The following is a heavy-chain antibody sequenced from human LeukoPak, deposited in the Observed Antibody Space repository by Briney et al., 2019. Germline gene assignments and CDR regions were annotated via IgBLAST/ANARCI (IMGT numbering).Heavy chain of an antibody. Sequence: SSETLSLTCTVSGGSIRSGGYYWSWIRQYPGKGLEWIGYIYYSGSAYYNPSLKSRVTISVDKSKNQFSLKLSSVTAADTAVYYCAREAARRGYKSLRRREFDYWGQGTLVTVSS. CDR1: GGSIRSGGYY. V-gene: IGHV4-31*03. CDR3: AREAARRGYKSLRRREFDY. J-gene: IGHJ4*02. CDR2: IYYSGSA. D-gene: IGHD5-12*01.